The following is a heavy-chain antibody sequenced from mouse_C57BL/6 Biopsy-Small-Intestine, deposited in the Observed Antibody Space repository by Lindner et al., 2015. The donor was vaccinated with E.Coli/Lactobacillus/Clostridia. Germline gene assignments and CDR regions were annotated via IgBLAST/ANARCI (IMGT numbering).Heavy chain of an antibody. V-gene: IGHV1-64*01. CDR1: GYTFTNYY. CDR3: ARRRTGGGTSVSLDY. D-gene: IGHD2-14*01. J-gene: IGHJ3*01. CDR2: INPNPNGGST. Sequence: SVKVSCKASGYTFTNYYIHWVRQAPGQGLEWMGIINPNPNGGSTTYAQKFQGRVTMTRDTSTNTVYMDLSSLRSDDSAVYYCARRRTGGGTSVSLDYWGQGTLVTVS.